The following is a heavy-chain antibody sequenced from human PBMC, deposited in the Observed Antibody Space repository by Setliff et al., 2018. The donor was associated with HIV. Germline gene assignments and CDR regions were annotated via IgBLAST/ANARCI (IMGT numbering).Heavy chain of an antibody. D-gene: IGHD4-4*01. CDR1: GGSISSHY. V-gene: IGHV4-4*08. CDR2: IHHSGSS. Sequence: PSETLSLTCTVSGGSISSHYWSWIRQPPGKGLEWIGYIHHSGSSDYTPSLRSRVTMSVDTSKNQFSLKLTSVTAADTAVYYCAREHDYSNYRRLDSWGQGILVTVSS. J-gene: IGHJ4*02. CDR3: AREHDYSNYRRLDS.